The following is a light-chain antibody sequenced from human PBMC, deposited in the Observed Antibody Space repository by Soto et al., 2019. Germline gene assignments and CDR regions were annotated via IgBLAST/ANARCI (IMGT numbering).Light chain of an antibody. V-gene: IGKV3-11*01. CDR2: DAS. CDR1: QSVSSY. Sequence: EILLTQSPATLSLSPGERATLSCRASQSVSSYLAWYQQRPGQAPRLLIYDASNRATGIPARFSGSGPGTDFNLTISSLEPEVSAVCDCQQRYSWPFRFGPGTKVAIK. CDR3: QQRYSWPFR. J-gene: IGKJ3*01.